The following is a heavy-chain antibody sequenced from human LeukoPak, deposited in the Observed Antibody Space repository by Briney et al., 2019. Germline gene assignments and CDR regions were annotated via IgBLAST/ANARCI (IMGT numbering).Heavy chain of an antibody. CDR2: IDSSGGYT. CDR1: GFTFNTYS. Sequence: GGSLRLSCAASGFTFNTYSMNWARQAPGKGLEWVSSIDSSGGYTFYADSVKGRFTISRDNSKNTLYLQMDSLRAEDTAVYYCARGGGIGDIWGQGTMVTVSS. CDR3: ARGGGIGDI. V-gene: IGHV3-21*04. D-gene: IGHD1-26*01. J-gene: IGHJ3*02.